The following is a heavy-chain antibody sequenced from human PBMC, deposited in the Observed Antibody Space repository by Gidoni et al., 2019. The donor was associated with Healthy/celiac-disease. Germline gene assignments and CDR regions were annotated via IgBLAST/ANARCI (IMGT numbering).Heavy chain of an antibody. CDR1: GGSTSSGGYY. D-gene: IGHD3-10*01. J-gene: IGHJ6*03. CDR2: IYYSGST. Sequence: QVQLQESGPGLVKPSQTLSLTCTVSGGSTSSGGYYWSWIRQHPGKGLEWIGYIYYSGSTYYNPSLKSRVTISVDTSKNQFSLKLSSVTAADTAVYYCARAPAGSGSYPYYYYMDVWGKGTTVTVSS. CDR3: ARAPAGSGSYPYYYYMDV. V-gene: IGHV4-31*03.